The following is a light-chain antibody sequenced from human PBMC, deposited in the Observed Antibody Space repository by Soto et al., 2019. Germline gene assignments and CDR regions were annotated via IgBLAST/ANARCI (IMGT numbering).Light chain of an antibody. J-gene: IGLJ3*02. Sequence: QAVVTQPPSVSAAPGQKVTISCSGSSSNIGNNYVSWYQQVPGTAPKLLIFDSDKRPSGIPDRFSGSKSGTSATLGVTGLQTGDEADYYCGTWDNSLPGWVFGGGTKGPS. CDR1: SSNIGNNY. CDR3: GTWDNSLPGWV. CDR2: DSD. V-gene: IGLV1-51*01.